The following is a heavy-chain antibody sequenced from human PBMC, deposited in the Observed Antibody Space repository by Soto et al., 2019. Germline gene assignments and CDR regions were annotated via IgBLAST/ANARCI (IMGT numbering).Heavy chain of an antibody. D-gene: IGHD3-22*01. V-gene: IGHV1-69*13. J-gene: IGHJ4*01. CDR3: ARETLMDYYDSSGYYSKPKYYFDY. Sequence: ASVKVSCKASGGTFSSYAISWVRQAPGQGLEWMGGIIPIFGTANYAQKFQGRVTITADESTSTAYMELSGLRSEDTAVYYCARETLMDYYDSSGYYSKPKYYFDYWG. CDR2: IIPIFGTA. CDR1: GGTFSSYA.